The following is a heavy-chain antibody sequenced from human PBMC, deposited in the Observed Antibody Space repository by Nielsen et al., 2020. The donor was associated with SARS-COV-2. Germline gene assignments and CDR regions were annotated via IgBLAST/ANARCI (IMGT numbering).Heavy chain of an antibody. V-gene: IGHV4-39*07. J-gene: IGHJ5*02. D-gene: IGHD4-11*01. CDR3: AQGGSNYPDWFDP. CDR2: IYYSGST. Sequence: SETLSLTCTVSGGSISSSSYYWGWIRQPPGKGLEWIGSIYYSGSTYYNPSLKSRVTISVDTSKNQFSLKLSSVTAADTAVYYCAQGGSNYPDWFDPWGQGTLVTVSS. CDR1: GGSISSSSYY.